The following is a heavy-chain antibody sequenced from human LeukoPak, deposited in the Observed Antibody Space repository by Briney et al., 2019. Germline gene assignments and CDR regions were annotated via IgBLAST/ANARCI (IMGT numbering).Heavy chain of an antibody. CDR2: ISGSGGST. CDR3: AKAVVVVVAAGFDY. Sequence: QAGGSLRLSCAASGFTFSSYAMSWVRQAPGKGLEWVSAISGSGGSTYYADPVKGRFTISRDNSKNTLYLQMNSLRAEDTAVYYCAKAVVVVVAAGFDYWGQGTLVTVSS. J-gene: IGHJ4*02. CDR1: GFTFSSYA. V-gene: IGHV3-23*01. D-gene: IGHD2-15*01.